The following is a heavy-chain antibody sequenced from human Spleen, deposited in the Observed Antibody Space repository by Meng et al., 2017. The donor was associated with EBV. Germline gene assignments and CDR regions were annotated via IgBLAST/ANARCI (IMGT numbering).Heavy chain of an antibody. CDR2: ISRSGDSA. V-gene: IGHV3-23*04. CDR3: AKHESFRDDSYWWDPFDY. Sequence: EVQLVESGGGLVQPGGSLRLSWAASGFTFSSFGMSWVRQAPGKGLEWVSSISRSGDSAYYADSVKGRFTISRDNSKNTLYLQMNSLKAEDTAVYYCAKHESFRDDSYWWDPFDYWGQGTLVTVAS. D-gene: IGHD2-8*02. J-gene: IGHJ4*02. CDR1: GFTFSSFG.